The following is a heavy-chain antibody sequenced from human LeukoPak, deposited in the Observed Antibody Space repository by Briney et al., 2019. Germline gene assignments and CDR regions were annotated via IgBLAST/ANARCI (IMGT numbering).Heavy chain of an antibody. CDR1: GFPLDEYT. J-gene: IGHJ4*02. V-gene: IGHV3-43*01. CDR3: AKGSGSYYNPLSLRDY. D-gene: IGHD3-10*01. Sequence: GGSPPLSFAASGFPLDEYTMHGGRPAPGKGLGWVSILSWDGRSTYYAVTVEGRFTISRDNSKNPRYLQMNSLRAEDTAVYYCAKGSGSYYNPLSLRDYWGQGTLVTVSS. CDR2: LSWDGRST.